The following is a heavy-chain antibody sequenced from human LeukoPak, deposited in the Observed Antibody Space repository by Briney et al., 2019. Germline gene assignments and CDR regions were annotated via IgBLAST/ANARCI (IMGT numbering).Heavy chain of an antibody. Sequence: SQTLSLTCAISGDSVSSNSAAWNWIRQSPSRGLEWLGRTYYRSKLYNDYAVSVKSRITINPDTSKNQFSLQLNSVTPEDTAVYYCARDRGSSSWYPHYYFDYWGQGTLVTVSS. V-gene: IGHV6-1*01. J-gene: IGHJ4*02. CDR3: ARDRGSSSWYPHYYFDY. CDR2: TYYRSKLYN. D-gene: IGHD6-13*01. CDR1: GDSVSSNSAA.